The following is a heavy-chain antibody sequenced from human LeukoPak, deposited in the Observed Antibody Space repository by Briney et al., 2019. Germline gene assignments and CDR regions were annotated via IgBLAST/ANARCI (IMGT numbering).Heavy chain of an antibody. CDR3: ASLFDS. J-gene: IGHJ4*02. V-gene: IGHV4-39*01. CDR1: GGSISGSTYY. Sequence: PSETLSLTCTVSGGSISGSTYYWGWVRQPPGKGLEWIGKIFYSGNTYYSPSLQSRVTMSADTSKNQFSLRLSSVTAADTALYYCASLFDSWGQGIQVTVSS. CDR2: IFYSGNT.